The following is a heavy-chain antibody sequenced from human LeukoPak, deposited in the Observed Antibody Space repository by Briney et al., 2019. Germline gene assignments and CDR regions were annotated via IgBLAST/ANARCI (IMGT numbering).Heavy chain of an antibody. CDR3: ARDEHQRGYSYALFDY. Sequence: SGGSLRLSCAASGFTFSSYGMHWVRQAPGKGLEWVAVISYDGSNKYYADSVKGRFTISRDNSKNTLYLQMNSLRAEDTAVYYCARDEHQRGYSYALFDYWGQGTLVTVSS. J-gene: IGHJ4*02. CDR1: GFTFSSYG. CDR2: ISYDGSNK. V-gene: IGHV3-30*03. D-gene: IGHD5-18*01.